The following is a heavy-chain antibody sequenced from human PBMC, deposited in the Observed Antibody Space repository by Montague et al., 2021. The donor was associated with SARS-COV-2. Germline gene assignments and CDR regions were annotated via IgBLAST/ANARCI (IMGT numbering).Heavy chain of an antibody. CDR3: ATGARTYGMDF. V-gene: IGHV4-30-2*06. CDR2: IYQSGSA. J-gene: IGHJ6*02. CDR1: GGPVSSGDYS. Sequence: TLSLTCVVSGGPVSSGDYSWSWIRQSPGKGLEWIGYIYQSGSAYYNPSLKSRVIISIDTSNNQFSLNLRSVTAADTGLYYCATGARTYGMDFWGQGTTGTVSS. D-gene: IGHD1-1*01.